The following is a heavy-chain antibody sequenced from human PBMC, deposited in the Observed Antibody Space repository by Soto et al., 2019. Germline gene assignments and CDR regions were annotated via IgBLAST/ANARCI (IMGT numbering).Heavy chain of an antibody. Sequence: SGPTLVNPTQTLTLTCTFSGFSLSTSGVGVGWIRQPPGKALEWLALIYWDDDKRYSPSLKSRLTITKDTSKNQVVLTMTNIDPVDTATYYCADRRRYSGYDLLVGGFDYWGQGTLVTVSS. V-gene: IGHV2-5*02. J-gene: IGHJ4*02. CDR2: IYWDDDK. CDR3: ADRRRYSGYDLLVGGFDY. CDR1: GFSLSTSGVG. D-gene: IGHD5-12*01.